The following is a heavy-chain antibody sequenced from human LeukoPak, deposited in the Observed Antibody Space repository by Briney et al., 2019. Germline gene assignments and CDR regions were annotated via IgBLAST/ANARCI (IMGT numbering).Heavy chain of an antibody. V-gene: IGHV4-61*02. CDR1: GGFFSSGSYY. J-gene: IGHJ4*02. CDR3: ARGGGDWGFHQSDY. CDR2: IYTSGST. Sequence: SQTLSLTYTVSGGFFSSGSYYWSWIRQPAGKGLEWIGRIYTSGSTNYNPSLKSRVTISVDTSKNQFSLKLSSVTAADTAVYYCARGGGDWGFHQSDYWGQGTLVTVSS. D-gene: IGHD2-21*01.